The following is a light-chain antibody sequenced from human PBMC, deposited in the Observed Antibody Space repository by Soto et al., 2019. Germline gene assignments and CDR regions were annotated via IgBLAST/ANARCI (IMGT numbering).Light chain of an antibody. V-gene: IGKV4-1*01. CDR2: WAS. CDR3: QQYYSTPDVT. J-gene: IGKJ1*01. CDR1: QRVLYSSNNKNY. Sequence: DIVMTQSPDSLAVSLGERATINCKSSQRVLYSSNNKNYLAWYQQKPGQPPKLLIYWASTRESGVPDRFSGSGSGTDFTLTISSLQAEDVAVYYCQQYYSTPDVTFGQGTKVEIK.